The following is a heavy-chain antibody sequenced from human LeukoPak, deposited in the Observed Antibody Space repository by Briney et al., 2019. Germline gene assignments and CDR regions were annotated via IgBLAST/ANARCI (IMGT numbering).Heavy chain of an antibody. Sequence: PSETLSLTCTVSGGSISSYYWSWIRQPAGKGLEWIGRIYTSGSTNYNPSLKSRVTMSVDTSKNQFSLKLSSVTAAATAVYYCARDGANIAARPGIAVAGNGAYFDYWGQGTPVTVSS. V-gene: IGHV4-4*07. CDR1: GGSISSYY. CDR2: IYTSGST. CDR3: ARDGANIAARPGIAVAGNGAYFDY. D-gene: IGHD6-19*01. J-gene: IGHJ4*02.